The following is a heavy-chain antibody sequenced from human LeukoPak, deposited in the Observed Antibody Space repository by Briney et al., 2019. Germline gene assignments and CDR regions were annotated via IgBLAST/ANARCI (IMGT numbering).Heavy chain of an antibody. D-gene: IGHD6-19*01. J-gene: IGHJ4*01. CDR2: ISTTGDNT. V-gene: IGHV3-23*01. Sequence: SGGSLRLSCAASGFTFTGYAMNWVRQAPGKGLEWVSAISTTGDNTDYADSVKGRFTISRDNSKNTLYLQMNSLRAEDTAVYYCAKGIYSSGWSYFDYWGHGTLVTVSS. CDR1: GFTFTGYA. CDR3: AKGIYSSGWSYFDY.